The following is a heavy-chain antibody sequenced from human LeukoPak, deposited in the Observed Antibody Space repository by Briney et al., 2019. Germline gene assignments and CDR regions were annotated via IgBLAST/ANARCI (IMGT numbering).Heavy chain of an antibody. J-gene: IGHJ4*02. CDR2: ISGSGGSI. D-gene: IGHD1-1*01. Sequence: AGGSLRLSCTASGFTFSDYAMSWVRQASGKGLEWVSGISGSGGSIRYADSVKGRFIISRDNSKNTLYLQMSSLRAEDTAVYYCARGTGTTLRGFDYWGQGTLVTVSS. CDR3: ARGTGTTLRGFDY. CDR1: GFTFSDYA. V-gene: IGHV3-23*01.